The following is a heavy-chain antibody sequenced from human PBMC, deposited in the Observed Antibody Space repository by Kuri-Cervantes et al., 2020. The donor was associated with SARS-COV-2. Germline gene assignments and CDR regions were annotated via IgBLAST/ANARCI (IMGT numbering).Heavy chain of an antibody. CDR3: AKDGGLRLVVAAPDY. D-gene: IGHD2-15*01. CDR2: IYSCGST. V-gene: IGHV3-66*03. Sequence: GESLKISCAASGFTVSSNYMSWVRQAPGKGLEWVSVIYSCGSTYYADSVKGRFTISRDNSKNTLYLQMNSLRAEDTAVYYCAKDGGLRLVVAAPDYWGQGTLVTVSS. J-gene: IGHJ4*02. CDR1: GFTVSSNY.